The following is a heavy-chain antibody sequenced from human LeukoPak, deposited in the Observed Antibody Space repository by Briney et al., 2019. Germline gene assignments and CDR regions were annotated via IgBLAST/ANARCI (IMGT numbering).Heavy chain of an antibody. Sequence: MTSETLSLTCAVYGGSFSGYYWSWIRQPPGKGLEWMGEINHSGSTNYNPSLKSRVTISVDTSKNQLSLKLSSVTAADTAVYYCARVGGDYWGQGTLITVSS. CDR1: GGSFSGYY. V-gene: IGHV4-34*01. CDR2: INHSGST. J-gene: IGHJ4*02. CDR3: ARVGGDY.